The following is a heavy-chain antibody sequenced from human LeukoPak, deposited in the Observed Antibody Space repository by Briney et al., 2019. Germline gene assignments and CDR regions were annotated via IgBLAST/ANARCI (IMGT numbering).Heavy chain of an antibody. Sequence: GGSLRLSCAASGFTVSSNYMSWVRQAPGKGLEWVSVIYSGGSTYYADSVKGRFTISRDNSKNTLYLQMNSLRAEDTAVYYCASMRYQLPLGYGMDVWGQGTTVTVSS. CDR3: ASMRYQLPLGYGMDV. CDR2: IYSGGST. CDR1: GFTVSSNY. D-gene: IGHD2-2*01. J-gene: IGHJ6*02. V-gene: IGHV3-53*01.